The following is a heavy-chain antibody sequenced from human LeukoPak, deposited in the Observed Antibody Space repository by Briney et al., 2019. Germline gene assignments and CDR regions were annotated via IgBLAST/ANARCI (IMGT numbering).Heavy chain of an antibody. Sequence: GGSLRLSCAASGFTFSSYWMHWVRRAPGKGLRWVSRFNSDGTVTSYADSVKGRFTVSRDNAKNTLHLHMNSLRAEDTAVYFCVREYGSSCYSWGQGALVTVSP. CDR3: VREYGSSCYS. D-gene: IGHD6-13*01. CDR2: FNSDGTVT. CDR1: GFTFSSYW. J-gene: IGHJ4*02. V-gene: IGHV3-74*01.